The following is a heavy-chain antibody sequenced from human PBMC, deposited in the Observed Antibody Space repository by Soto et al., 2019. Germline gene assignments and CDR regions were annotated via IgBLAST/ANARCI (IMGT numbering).Heavy chain of an antibody. CDR3: ARAPKVSGSSQTRPDF. CDR1: SGSFSVYY. V-gene: IGHV4-34*01. D-gene: IGHD6-6*01. Sequence: KTSETLSLTCSIYSGSFSVYYWSWIRHPPGKGLEWIGEISQSGNTNYSPSLKSRVSISIDTSKKQFSLNLASVSAADTAVYYCARAPKVSGSSQTRPDFWGQGTLVTVSS. CDR2: ISQSGNT. J-gene: IGHJ4*02.